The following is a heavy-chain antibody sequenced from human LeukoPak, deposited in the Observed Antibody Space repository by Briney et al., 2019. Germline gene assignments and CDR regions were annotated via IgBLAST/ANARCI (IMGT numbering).Heavy chain of an antibody. CDR1: GGTFSNYA. D-gene: IGHD3-3*01. V-gene: IGHV1-18*01. J-gene: IGHJ4*02. CDR3: ARDGGFWSGYPTDY. Sequence: GASVKVSCKASGGTFSNYAISWVRQAPGQGLEWMGWISAYNGNTNYAQKLQGRVTMTTDTSTSTAYMELRSLRSDDTAVYYCARDGGFWSGYPTDYWGQGTLVTVSS. CDR2: ISAYNGNT.